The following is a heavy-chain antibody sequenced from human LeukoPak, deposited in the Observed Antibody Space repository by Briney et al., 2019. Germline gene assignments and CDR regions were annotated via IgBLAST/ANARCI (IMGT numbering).Heavy chain of an antibody. CDR2: IYPGDSDT. D-gene: IGHD6-13*01. J-gene: IGHJ4*02. CDR3: ARGLGQQLASYYFDL. V-gene: IGHV5-51*01. CDR1: GYRFTSYW. Sequence: GESLKISCQGSGYRFTSYWIGWVRQMPGKGLEWMGIIYPGDSDTRYSPSFQGQVTISADKSISTAYLQWSSLKASGAAIYYCARGLGQQLASYYFDLWGQGTLVTVSS.